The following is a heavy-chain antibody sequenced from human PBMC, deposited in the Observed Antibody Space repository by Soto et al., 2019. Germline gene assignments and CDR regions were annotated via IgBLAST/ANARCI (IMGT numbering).Heavy chain of an antibody. CDR2: IKQDGSEI. Sequence: EVQLVESGGGLVQPGGSLRLSCAASGFTLSGYWMSWVRQAPGKGLGWVANIKQDGSEIYYVDSVKGRFTISRDNAKNSLFLQMNSLRAEDTAVYYCLITTSAFDIWGQGTLVTVSS. J-gene: IGHJ3*02. D-gene: IGHD4-4*01. CDR1: GFTLSGYW. CDR3: LITTSAFDI. V-gene: IGHV3-7*01.